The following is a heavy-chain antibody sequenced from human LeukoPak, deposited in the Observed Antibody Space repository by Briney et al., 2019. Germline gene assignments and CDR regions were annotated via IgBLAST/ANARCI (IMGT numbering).Heavy chain of an antibody. CDR1: GFTFSSYA. CDR2: ISYDGSNK. Sequence: GASLRLSCAASGFTFSSYAMHWVRQAPGKGLEWVAVISYDGSNKYYADSVKGRFTISRDNSKNTLYLQMNSLRAEDTAVYYCARGSGSFRTIYFDYWGQGTLVTVSS. CDR3: ARGSGSFRTIYFDY. J-gene: IGHJ4*02. D-gene: IGHD1-26*01. V-gene: IGHV3-30-3*01.